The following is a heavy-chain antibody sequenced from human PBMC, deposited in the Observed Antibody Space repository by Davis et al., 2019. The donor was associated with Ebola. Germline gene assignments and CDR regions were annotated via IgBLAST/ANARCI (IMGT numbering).Heavy chain of an antibody. CDR1: GGSISRYY. J-gene: IGHJ5*02. CDR3: ARGLWGTGGWFDP. CDR2: INHSGST. V-gene: IGHV4-34*01. Sequence: PSETLSLTCTVSGGSISRYYWSWIRQPPGKGLEWIGEINHSGSTNYNPSLKSRVTISVDTSKNQFSLKLSSVTAADTAVYYCARGLWGTGGWFDPWGQGTLVTVSS. D-gene: IGHD2-8*02.